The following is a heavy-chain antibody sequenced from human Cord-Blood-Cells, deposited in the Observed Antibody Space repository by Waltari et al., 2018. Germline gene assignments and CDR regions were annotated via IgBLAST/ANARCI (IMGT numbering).Heavy chain of an antibody. V-gene: IGHV4-59*01. Sequence: QVQLQESGPGLVKPSETLSLTCTVSGGSISSYYWSWIRHPPRKGLEWIGYIYYSGSTNYNPPLKSRVTIAVDTSKNQFSLKLSSVTAADTAVYYCARAYYDFWSGYYFDYWGQGTLVTVSS. CDR2: IYYSGST. CDR3: ARAYYDFWSGYYFDY. D-gene: IGHD3-3*01. J-gene: IGHJ4*02. CDR1: GGSISSYY.